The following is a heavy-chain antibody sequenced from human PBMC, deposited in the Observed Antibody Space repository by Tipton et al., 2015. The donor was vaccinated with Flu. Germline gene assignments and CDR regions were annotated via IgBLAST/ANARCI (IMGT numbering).Heavy chain of an antibody. V-gene: IGHV3-30*04. CDR3: ARSWQWLVQDAFDI. Sequence: QVQLVQSGGGVVQPGGPLRLSCAASGFTFSGYAMYWVRQARGEGLEWVALISNDGSNKKYADFVEGRFTISRDNSKNTLYLQMNSLRAEDTAVYYCARSWQWLVQDAFDIWGQGTMVTVSS. CDR1: GFTFSGYA. J-gene: IGHJ3*02. D-gene: IGHD6-19*01. CDR2: ISNDGSNK.